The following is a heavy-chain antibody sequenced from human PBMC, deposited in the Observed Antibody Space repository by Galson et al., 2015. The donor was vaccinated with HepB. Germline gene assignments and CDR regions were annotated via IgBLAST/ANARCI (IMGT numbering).Heavy chain of an antibody. J-gene: IGHJ4*02. D-gene: IGHD3-22*01. Sequence: SVKVSCKASGYTFTSYGITWVRQAPGQGLEWMGWISTYNGHKNYAQKLHGRVTMTTDTSTSTAYMELRSLRSDDTAVYYCARVASDRSGYYLSPPFDYWGQGTLVTVSS. CDR3: ARVASDRSGYYLSPPFDY. CDR1: GYTFTSYG. V-gene: IGHV1-18*04. CDR2: ISTYNGHK.